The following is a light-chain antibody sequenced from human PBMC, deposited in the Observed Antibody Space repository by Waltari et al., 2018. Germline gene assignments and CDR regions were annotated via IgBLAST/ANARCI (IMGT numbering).Light chain of an antibody. Sequence: EIVLTHSPATLTLSPGERATLSCRASQSVSSYLAWYQQKPGQAPRLLIYDAPNRPTGIPARFSGSGSGTDCTLTISSLEPEDFAVYYCQQRSNWPPSVGQGTRLEIK. V-gene: IGKV3-11*01. CDR2: DAP. CDR1: QSVSSY. CDR3: QQRSNWPPS. J-gene: IGKJ5*01.